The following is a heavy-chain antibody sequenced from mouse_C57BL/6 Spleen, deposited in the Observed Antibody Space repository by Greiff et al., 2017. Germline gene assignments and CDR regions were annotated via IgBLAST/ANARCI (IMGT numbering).Heavy chain of an antibody. CDR3: APYYSNYEFAY. D-gene: IGHD2-5*01. CDR2: IDPSDSYT. V-gene: IGHV1-50*01. Sequence: QVHVKQSGAELVKPGASVKLSCKASGYTFTSYWMQWVKQRPGQGLEWIGEIDPSDSYTNYNQKFKGKATLTVDTSSSTAYMQLSSLTSEDSAVYYCAPYYSNYEFAYWGQGTLVTVSA. CDR1: GYTFTSYW. J-gene: IGHJ3*01.